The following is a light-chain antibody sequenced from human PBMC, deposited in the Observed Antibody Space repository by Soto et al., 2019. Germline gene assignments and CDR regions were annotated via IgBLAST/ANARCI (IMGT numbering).Light chain of an antibody. Sequence: EIVLTQSPGTLAWSPGERTTLSCRASQSVSSNFLAWYQQKPGQAPRLRIYGASSSATGIPDRFSGSGSGTDFTLTISRLEHEDFAVYYCQQYDTSPRTFGQGTKVEI. CDR1: QSVSSNF. V-gene: IGKV3-20*01. CDR2: GAS. CDR3: QQYDTSPRT. J-gene: IGKJ1*01.